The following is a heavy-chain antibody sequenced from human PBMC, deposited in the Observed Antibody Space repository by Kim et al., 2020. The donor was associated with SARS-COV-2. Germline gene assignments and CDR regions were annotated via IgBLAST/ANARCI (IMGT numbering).Heavy chain of an antibody. CDR3: ARAGSYCGGDCAFEI. V-gene: IGHV4-4*07. Sequence: PSLKNRVTASVDTSKNQLFLRLSSVTAADTAVYYCARAGSYCGGDCAFEIWGQGTVVTVSS. D-gene: IGHD2-21*02. J-gene: IGHJ3*02.